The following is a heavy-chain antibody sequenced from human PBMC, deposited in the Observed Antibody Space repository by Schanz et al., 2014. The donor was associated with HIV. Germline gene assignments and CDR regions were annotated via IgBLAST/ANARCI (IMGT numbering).Heavy chain of an antibody. CDR2: IWYDGSNK. CDR1: GFTFSSYG. CDR3: AKVTPLRCLDY. D-gene: IGHD4-17*01. J-gene: IGHJ4*02. Sequence: QVQLVESGGGVVQPGRSLRLSCAASGFTFSSYGMHWVRQVPGKGLEWVAVIWYDGSNKYYADSVKGRFTISKDNSKNTLYLQMNSLRAEDTAVYYCAKVTPLRCLDYWGQGTLVTVSS. V-gene: IGHV3-33*06.